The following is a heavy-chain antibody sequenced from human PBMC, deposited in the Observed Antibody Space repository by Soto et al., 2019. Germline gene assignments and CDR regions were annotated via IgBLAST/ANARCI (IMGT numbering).Heavy chain of an antibody. J-gene: IGHJ3*01. D-gene: IGHD6-19*01. CDR3: ARDIGSGWPDAFNL. Sequence: GGSLRLSCAASGFTFSSYGMHWVRQAPGKGLEWVAVIWYDGSNKYYADSVKGRFTISRDNSKNTLYLQMNSLRAEDTAVYYCARDIGSGWPDAFNLWGQGTKVTVSS. CDR2: IWYDGSNK. CDR1: GFTFSSYG. V-gene: IGHV3-33*01.